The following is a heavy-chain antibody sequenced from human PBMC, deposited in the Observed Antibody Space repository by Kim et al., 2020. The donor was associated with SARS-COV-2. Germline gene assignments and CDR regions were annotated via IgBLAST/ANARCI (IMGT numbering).Heavy chain of an antibody. V-gene: IGHV4-4*02. CDR1: GGSISSSNW. CDR2: IYHSGST. J-gene: IGHJ4*02. D-gene: IGHD3-10*01. Sequence: SETLSLTCAVSGGSISSSNWWSWVRQPPGKGLEWIGEIYHSGSTNYNPSLKSRVTISVDKSKNPFSLKLSSVTAADTAVYYCARRDGSGSYYSGIFDYWGQGTRVTVSS. CDR3: ARRDGSGSYYSGIFDY.